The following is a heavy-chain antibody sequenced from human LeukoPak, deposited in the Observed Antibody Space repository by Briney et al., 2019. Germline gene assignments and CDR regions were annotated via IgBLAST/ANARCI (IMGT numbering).Heavy chain of an antibody. V-gene: IGHV4-61*01. J-gene: IGHJ3*02. Sequence: PETLSLTCTLSLGSLTRGSYCWGWVRHPPGKGLEWIVYIYYSGSTNYNPPLKSRVSISVDTYKTQFSLKLSSVTAADTAVYYCARAPRYCSSTSCYDAFDIWGQGTMVTVSS. CDR3: ARAPRYCSSTSCYDAFDI. CDR2: IYYSGST. D-gene: IGHD2-2*01. CDR1: LGSLTRGSYC.